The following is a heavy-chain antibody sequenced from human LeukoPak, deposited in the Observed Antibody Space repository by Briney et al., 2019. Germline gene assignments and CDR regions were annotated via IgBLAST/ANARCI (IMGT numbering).Heavy chain of an antibody. Sequence: ASVKVSCKASGYTFTSYYMHWVRQAPGQGLEWMGIIDPSGGSTSYAQKFQGRVTMTRDTSTSTVYKELSSLRSEDTAVYYCARGVIVVVVAATPVDYWGQGTLATVSS. J-gene: IGHJ4*02. CDR3: ARGVIVVVVAATPVDY. V-gene: IGHV1-46*01. CDR2: IDPSGGST. D-gene: IGHD2-15*01. CDR1: GYTFTSYY.